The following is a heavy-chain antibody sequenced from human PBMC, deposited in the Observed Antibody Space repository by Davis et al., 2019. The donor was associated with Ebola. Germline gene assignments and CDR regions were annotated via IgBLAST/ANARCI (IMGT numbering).Heavy chain of an antibody. Sequence: ASVKVSCKASGYTFTGYYMHWVRQAPGQGLEWMGWMNPNSGNTGYAQKFQGRVTMTRDTSITTAYMELSSLSSDDTAVYYCTRGIARRRSGSWFAPWGQGTPVTVSS. J-gene: IGHJ5*02. D-gene: IGHD2-15*01. CDR1: GYTFTGYY. V-gene: IGHV1-8*02. CDR3: TRGIARRRSGSWFAP. CDR2: MNPNSGNT.